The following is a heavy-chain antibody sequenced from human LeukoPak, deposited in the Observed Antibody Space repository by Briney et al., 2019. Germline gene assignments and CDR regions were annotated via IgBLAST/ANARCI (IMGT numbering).Heavy chain of an antibody. Sequence: SETLSPTCTVSGGSISSYYWSWIRQPPGKGLEWIGYIYTSGSTNYNPSLKSRATISVDTSKNQFSLKLSSVTAADTAVYCCAGQGPNYSNPFDYWGQGTLVAVSS. V-gene: IGHV4-4*09. CDR1: GGSISSYY. J-gene: IGHJ4*02. D-gene: IGHD4-11*01. CDR2: IYTSGST. CDR3: AGQGPNYSNPFDY.